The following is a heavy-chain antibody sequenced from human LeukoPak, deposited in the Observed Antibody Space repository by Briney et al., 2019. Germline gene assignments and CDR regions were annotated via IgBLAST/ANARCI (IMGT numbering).Heavy chain of an antibody. CDR1: GGSFSGYY. V-gene: IGHV4-34*01. CDR3: ARGDYYVSGLYYYYYMDV. D-gene: IGHD3-10*01. CDR2: INHSGST. Sequence: TSETLSLTCAVYGGSFSGYYWSWIRQPPGKGLEWIGEINHSGSTNYNPSLKSRVTISVDTSKNQFSLKLSSVTAADTAVYYCARGDYYVSGLYYYYYMDVWGEGTTVTVSS. J-gene: IGHJ6*03.